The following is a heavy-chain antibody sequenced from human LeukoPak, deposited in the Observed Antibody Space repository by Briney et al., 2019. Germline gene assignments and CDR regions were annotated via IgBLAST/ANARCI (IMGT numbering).Heavy chain of an antibody. Sequence: ASVKVSCKASGYTFTSYAMNWVRQAPGQGLEWMGWIHPSTGNPTYAQGFTGRFVFSLDTSVSTTYLQISSLKAEDTAVYYCARAYQRLGELSLPNYWGQGTLVTVSS. D-gene: IGHD3-16*02. V-gene: IGHV7-4-1*02. J-gene: IGHJ4*02. CDR1: GYTFTSYA. CDR2: IHPSTGNP. CDR3: ARAYQRLGELSLPNY.